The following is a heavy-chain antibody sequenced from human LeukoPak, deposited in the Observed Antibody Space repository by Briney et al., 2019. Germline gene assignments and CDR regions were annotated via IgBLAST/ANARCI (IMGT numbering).Heavy chain of an antibody. J-gene: IGHJ4*02. V-gene: IGHV5-51*01. CDR3: ARLAKARKDGYNFGFDY. Sequence: GESLKISCKGSGSNFNNYWIGWVRQMPGKGPEWMGIIYPGDSDTRNSPSFQGQVIISADKSISTAYLQWSSLKASDTAIYYCARLAKARKDGYNFGFDYWGQGTLVTVSS. CDR1: GSNFNNYW. CDR2: IYPGDSDT. D-gene: IGHD5-24*01.